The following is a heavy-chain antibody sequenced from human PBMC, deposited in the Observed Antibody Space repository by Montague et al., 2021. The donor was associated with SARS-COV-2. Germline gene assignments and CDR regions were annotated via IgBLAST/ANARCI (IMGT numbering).Heavy chain of an antibody. D-gene: IGHD3-10*01. V-gene: IGHV4-4*02. CDR3: ARRITMVRGVTKRNNWFDP. CDR2: IFDSGST. J-gene: IGHJ5*02. Sequence: SETLSLTCAVSGGSISSDNWWSWVRQSPGKGLEWIGEIFDSGSTNYNPXXKSRVTMSVDKSKNDFSLKLSPVTAADTAMYYCARRITMVRGVTKRNNWFDPWGRGILVTVSS. CDR1: GGSISSDNW.